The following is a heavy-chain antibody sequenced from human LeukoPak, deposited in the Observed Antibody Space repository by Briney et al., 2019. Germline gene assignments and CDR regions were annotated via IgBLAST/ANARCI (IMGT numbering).Heavy chain of an antibody. CDR2: INPNSGGT. CDR3: ARDQHSISWRIDY. J-gene: IGHJ4*02. Sequence: GASVKVSCKASGYTFTGYYMHWVRQAPGQGLEWMGWINPNSGGTNYAQKFQGRVTMTGDTSISTAYMELRRLRSDDKAVYYCARDQHSISWRIDYWGQGTLVTVSS. D-gene: IGHD6-13*01. V-gene: IGHV1-2*02. CDR1: GYTFTGYY.